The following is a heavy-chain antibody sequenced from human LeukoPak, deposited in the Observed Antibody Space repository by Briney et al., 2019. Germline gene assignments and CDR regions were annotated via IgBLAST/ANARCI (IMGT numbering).Heavy chain of an antibody. CDR3: AKVLPLTFYYMDV. Sequence: GGSLRLSSAASGVTFATYGMHWVRQAPGKGLEWVAFVRYDGIDKYYGDSVKGRFTISRDNSKNTLYLQMNSLRVEDTAAYFCAKVLPLTFYYMDVWGQGTTVTVS. V-gene: IGHV3-30*02. D-gene: IGHD4/OR15-4a*01. CDR2: VRYDGIDK. CDR1: GVTFATYG. J-gene: IGHJ6*03.